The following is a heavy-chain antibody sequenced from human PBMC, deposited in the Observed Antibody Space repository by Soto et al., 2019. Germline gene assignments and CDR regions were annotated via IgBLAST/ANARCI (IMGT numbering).Heavy chain of an antibody. J-gene: IGHJ4*02. V-gene: IGHV3-11*01. CDR1: GFTLSDYY. CDR2: ISGSGNTI. D-gene: IGHD3-16*01. Sequence: QVQLVESGGGLVKPGGSLRFSCVASGFTLSDYYMSWIRQAPGKGPEWVSHISGSGNTIDYADSVKGRFTISRDNAKNSLHLQMNSLRDDDTAVFYCARGRYALDYWGQGTRVTVSS. CDR3: ARGRYALDY.